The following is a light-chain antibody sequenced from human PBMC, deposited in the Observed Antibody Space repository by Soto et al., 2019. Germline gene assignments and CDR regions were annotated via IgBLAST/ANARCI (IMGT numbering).Light chain of an antibody. V-gene: IGLV1-40*01. CDR3: QSYDSSLSGSV. CDR2: GNS. Sequence: QAVVTQPPSVSGAPGQRVTISCTGSSSNIGAGYDVHWYQHLPGTAPKLLIYGNSNPPSGGPDRFSGSKSGTSASLAITGLQAEYEADYYCQSYDSSLSGSVFGGGTKLTVL. CDR1: SSNIGAGYD. J-gene: IGLJ2*01.